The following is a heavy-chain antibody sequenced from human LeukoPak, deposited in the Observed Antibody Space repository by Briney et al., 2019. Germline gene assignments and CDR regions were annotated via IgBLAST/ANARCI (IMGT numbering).Heavy chain of an antibody. V-gene: IGHV3-30*04. D-gene: IGHD3-9*01. Sequence: PGRSLRPSCAASGFTFSSYAMHWVRQAPGKGLEGVAVISYDGSNKYYADSVKGRFTIPRDNSKNTLYLQMNSLRAEDTAVYYCARSPRYFDWFFDYWGQGTLVTVSS. CDR2: ISYDGSNK. CDR3: ARSPRYFDWFFDY. J-gene: IGHJ4*02. CDR1: GFTFSSYA.